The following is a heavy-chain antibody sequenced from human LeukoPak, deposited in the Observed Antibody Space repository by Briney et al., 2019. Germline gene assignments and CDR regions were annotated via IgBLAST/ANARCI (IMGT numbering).Heavy chain of an antibody. CDR3: ARVCSSTSCYYAFDI. J-gene: IGHJ3*02. D-gene: IGHD2-2*01. V-gene: IGHV3-21*01. Sequence: GGSLRLSCAASGFTFSSYSMNWVRQAPGKGLEWVSSISSSSSYIYYADSVKGRFTISRDNAKNSLYLQMNSLRAEDTAVYYCARVCSSTSCYYAFDIWGQGTMVTVSS. CDR2: ISSSSSYI. CDR1: GFTFSSYS.